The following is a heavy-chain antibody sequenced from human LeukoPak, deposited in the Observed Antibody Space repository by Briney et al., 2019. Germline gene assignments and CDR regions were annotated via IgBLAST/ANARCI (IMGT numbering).Heavy chain of an antibody. Sequence: SETLSLTCAVYGGSFSGYYWSWIRQPPGKGLDWIGEINHSGSTNYNPSLKRRVTISVDTSKNQFSLKLSSVTAADTAVYYCASLPPLTTVTVFDYWGQGTLVTVSS. CDR2: INHSGST. J-gene: IGHJ4*02. D-gene: IGHD4-17*01. CDR1: GGSFSGYY. V-gene: IGHV4-34*01. CDR3: ASLPPLTTVTVFDY.